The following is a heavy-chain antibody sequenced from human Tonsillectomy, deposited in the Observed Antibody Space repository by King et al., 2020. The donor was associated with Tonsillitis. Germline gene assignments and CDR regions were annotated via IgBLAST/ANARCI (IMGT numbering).Heavy chain of an antibody. V-gene: IGHV3-30*02. D-gene: IGHD4-17*01. CDR2: IRYDGNYN. J-gene: IGHJ3*02. CDR3: AKEDYGDYSAFDI. Sequence: VQLVESGGGVVQPGDSLRLSCAASGFTFSNYGMHWVRQAPGKGLEWVAFIRYDGNYNYYADSVKGRFTISRDNSRDTLYLQMNSLRAEDTAVYHCAKEDYGDYSAFDIWGPGTMVTVFS. CDR1: GFTFSNYG.